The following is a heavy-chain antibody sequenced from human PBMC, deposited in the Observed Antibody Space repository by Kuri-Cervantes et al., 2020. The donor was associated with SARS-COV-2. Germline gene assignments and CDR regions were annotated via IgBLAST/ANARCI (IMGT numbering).Heavy chain of an antibody. V-gene: IGHV1-69*13. D-gene: IGHD2-8*02. CDR3: ARVYCGRTPLYYYYMDV. Sequence: ASVKVSCKASGGTFSSYAISWVRQAPGQGLEWMGGIIPIFGTANYAQKFQGRVTITADESTSTAYMELSSLRSEDTAVYYCARVYCGRTPLYYYYMDVWGKGTTVTVSS. CDR2: IIPIFGTA. J-gene: IGHJ6*03. CDR1: GGTFSSYA.